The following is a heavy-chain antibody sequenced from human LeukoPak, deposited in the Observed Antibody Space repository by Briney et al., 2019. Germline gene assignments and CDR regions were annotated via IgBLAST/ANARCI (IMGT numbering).Heavy chain of an antibody. CDR1: GFTFSSYS. CDR2: ISSSSSTI. D-gene: IGHD6-13*01. CDR3: ARDSSSSWYGDAFDI. Sequence: GGSLRLSCAASSGFTFSSYSMNWVRQAPGKGLEWVSYISSSSSTIYYADSVKGRFTISRDNAKNSLYLQMNSLRDEDTAVYYCARDSSSSWYGDAFDIWGQGTMVTVSS. V-gene: IGHV3-48*02. J-gene: IGHJ3*02.